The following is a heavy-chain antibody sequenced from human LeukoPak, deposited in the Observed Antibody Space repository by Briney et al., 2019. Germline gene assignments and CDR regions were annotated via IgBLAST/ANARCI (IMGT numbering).Heavy chain of an antibody. V-gene: IGHV4-34*01. CDR1: GGSFSGYY. D-gene: IGHD3-10*01. Sequence: SETLSLTCAVYGGSFSGYYWSWIRQPPGKGLEWIGEINHSGSTNYNPSLKSRVTISVDTSKNQFSLKLSSVTAADTAVYYCARLGNYGSGSPWGQGTLVTVSS. CDR3: ARLGNYGSGSP. J-gene: IGHJ5*02. CDR2: INHSGST.